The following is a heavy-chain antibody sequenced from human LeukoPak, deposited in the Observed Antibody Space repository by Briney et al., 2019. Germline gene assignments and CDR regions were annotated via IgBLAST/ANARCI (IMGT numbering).Heavy chain of an antibody. Sequence: SVKVSCKASGGTFSSYAISWVRQAPGQGLEWMGGIIPIFGTANYAQKFQGRVTITADESTSTAYMELGSLRSEDTAVYYCAREPITMVRGVIIAFDYWGQGTLVTVSS. CDR2: IIPIFGTA. V-gene: IGHV1-69*13. CDR3: AREPITMVRGVIIAFDY. J-gene: IGHJ4*02. D-gene: IGHD3-10*01. CDR1: GGTFSSYA.